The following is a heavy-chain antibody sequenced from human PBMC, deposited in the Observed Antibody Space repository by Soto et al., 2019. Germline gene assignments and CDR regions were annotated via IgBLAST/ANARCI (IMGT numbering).Heavy chain of an antibody. CDR2: ISAYNGNR. CDR3: ARDQVGATGDY. D-gene: IGHD1-26*01. J-gene: IGHJ4*02. CDR1: GYTFTSYG. V-gene: IGHV1-18*01. Sequence: GASVKVSCKASGYTFTSYGISWVRQAPGQGLEWMGWISAYNGNRNYAQKVQGGVTMTTDTSTNTAYMELRSLRSDDTAVYYCARDQVGATGDYWGQGTLVTVSS.